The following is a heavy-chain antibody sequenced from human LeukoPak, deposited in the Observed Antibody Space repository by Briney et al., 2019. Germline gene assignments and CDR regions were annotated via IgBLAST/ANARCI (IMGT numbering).Heavy chain of an antibody. CDR3: ARGPPGRVYDITKRGLFDP. V-gene: IGHV1-46*01. D-gene: IGHD3-10*01. J-gene: IGHJ5*02. CDR1: GYTFTTYY. Sequence: ASVTVSCKASGYTFTTYYMHWVRQAPGQGLEWMGIINPSGASTMYAQKFQGRVTMTMDTSTSTVYMELSSLRSEDTAMYYCARGPPGRVYDITKRGLFDPWGQGTLVTVSS. CDR2: INPSGAST.